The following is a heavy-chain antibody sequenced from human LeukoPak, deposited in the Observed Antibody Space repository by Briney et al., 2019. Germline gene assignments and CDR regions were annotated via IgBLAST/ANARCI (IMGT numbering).Heavy chain of an antibody. J-gene: IGHJ4*02. CDR3: AKDTPRIAVAGTRFDY. CDR2: IRYDGSNK. V-gene: IGHV3-30*02. D-gene: IGHD6-19*01. Sequence: GGSLRLSCAASGFTFSSYGMHWVRQAPGKGLEWVAFIRYDGSNKYYADSVKGRFTISRDNSKNTLYLQMNSLRAEDTAVYYCAKDTPRIAVAGTRFDYWGQGTLVTVSS. CDR1: GFTFSSYG.